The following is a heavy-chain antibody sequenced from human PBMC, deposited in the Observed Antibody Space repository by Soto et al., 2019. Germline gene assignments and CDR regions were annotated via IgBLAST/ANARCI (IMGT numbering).Heavy chain of an antibody. V-gene: IGHV1-69*12. D-gene: IGHD3-3*02. CDR2: IMPIFRTP. CDR1: GGTFSNSA. Sequence: QVQLEQSGAEVKKPGSSVKVSCKASGGTFSNSAISWVRQAPGQGLEWMGGIMPIFRTPDYAQKFQGRVTVTADESTSTAYMELSGLRSDDTAVYYWARDKDRQQLGGNYYYILDVWGQGTTVTVSS. J-gene: IGHJ6*02. CDR3: ARDKDRQQLGGNYYYILDV.